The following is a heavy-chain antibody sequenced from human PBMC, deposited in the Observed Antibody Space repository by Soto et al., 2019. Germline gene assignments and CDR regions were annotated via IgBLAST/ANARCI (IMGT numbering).Heavy chain of an antibody. CDR1: GGTFSSYA. D-gene: IGHD1-1*01. Sequence: SVKFSCKASGGTFSSYAISWVRQAPGQGLEWMGGIIPIFGTANYAQKFQGRVTITADESTSTAYMELSSLRSEDTAVYYCASQGTLPGNFDYWGQGTLVTVSS. J-gene: IGHJ4*02. CDR2: IIPIFGTA. V-gene: IGHV1-69*13. CDR3: ASQGTLPGNFDY.